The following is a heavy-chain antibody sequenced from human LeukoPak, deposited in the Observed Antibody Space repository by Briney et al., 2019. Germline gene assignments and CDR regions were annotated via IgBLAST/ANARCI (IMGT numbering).Heavy chain of an antibody. CDR2: ISGSGGST. V-gene: IGHV3-23*01. D-gene: IGHD3-16*01. CDR1: GFTFSSYA. Sequence: GGSLRLSCAASGFTFSSYAMSWVRQAPGKGLEWVSVISGSGGSTYYADSVKGRFTISRDTSKNTLYLQMNNLRAEDTAVYYCARDLTSYDYVWDYWGQGTLVTVSS. CDR3: ARDLTSYDYVWDY. J-gene: IGHJ4*02.